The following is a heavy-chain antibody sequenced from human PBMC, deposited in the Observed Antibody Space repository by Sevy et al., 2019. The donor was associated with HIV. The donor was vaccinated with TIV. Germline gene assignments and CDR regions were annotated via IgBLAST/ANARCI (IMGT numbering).Heavy chain of an antibody. D-gene: IGHD1-26*01. Sequence: SETLSLTCTVSGGSITSLYWNWIRQPPGKGLEWIANIYYNGHINYNPSLKSRVTLSIDTSKNQFYLRLSSVTAVDTAMYYCAGENAWGRGYSWGQGTLVTVSS. V-gene: IGHV4-59*08. CDR3: AGENAWGRGYS. J-gene: IGHJ4*02. CDR2: IYYNGHI. CDR1: GGSITSLY.